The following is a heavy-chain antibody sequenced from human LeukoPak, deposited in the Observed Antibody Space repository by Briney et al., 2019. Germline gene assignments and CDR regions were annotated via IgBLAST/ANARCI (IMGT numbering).Heavy chain of an antibody. D-gene: IGHD3-10*01. CDR1: GFTFSDHY. CDR2: SKNKGNSYVT. J-gene: IGHJ4*02. Sequence: GGSLRLSCAASGFTFSDHYMDWVRQAPGKGLEWVGRSKNKGNSYVTLYAASVKGRFTISRDVSKNSLYLQMDSLKTEDTAVYFCASDYQGSGVNAYWGQGTLVTVSS. CDR3: ASDYQGSGVNAY. V-gene: IGHV3-72*01.